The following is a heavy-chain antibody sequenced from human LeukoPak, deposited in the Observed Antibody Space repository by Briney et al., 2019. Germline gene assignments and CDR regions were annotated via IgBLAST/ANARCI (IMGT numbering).Heavy chain of an antibody. CDR3: SRDIEAAGLFFDY. Sequence: GGTLRLSCAASGFTVSSYWRGWVRQAPGKGLEWVANIKYDGSEKDYVDSVKGRFTISRENANNSLYLHMNSLRAEDTAVYYCSRDIEAAGLFFDYWGQGTLVTVSS. CDR1: GFTVSSYW. J-gene: IGHJ4*02. D-gene: IGHD6-13*01. CDR2: IKYDGSEK. V-gene: IGHV3-7*01.